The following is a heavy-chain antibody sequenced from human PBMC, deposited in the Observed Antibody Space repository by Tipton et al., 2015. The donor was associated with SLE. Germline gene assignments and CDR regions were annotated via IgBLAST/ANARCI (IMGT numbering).Heavy chain of an antibody. CDR1: GYGFTNYW. D-gene: IGHD3-22*01. CDR2: IYPGDSDT. V-gene: IGHV5-51*03. CDR3: ARYLGYYDSSGFGIYYFDY. J-gene: IGHJ4*02. Sequence: VQLVQSGAEVKKPGESLKIACQGSGYGFTNYWIVWVRQMPGKGLEWMGIIYPGDSDTKYSPSFQGQVTISADKSISTAYLQWSSLKASDTAMYYCARYLGYYDSSGFGIYYFDYWGQGTLVTVSS.